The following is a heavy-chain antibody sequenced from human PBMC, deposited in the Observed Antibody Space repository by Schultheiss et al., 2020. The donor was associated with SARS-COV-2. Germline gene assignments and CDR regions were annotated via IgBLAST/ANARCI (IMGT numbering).Heavy chain of an antibody. J-gene: IGHJ4*02. CDR2: INPNSGGT. D-gene: IGHD4-17*01. V-gene: IGHV1-2*02. CDR1: GYTFTGYY. Sequence: GESLKISCKASGYTFTGYYMHWVRQAPGQGLEWMGWINPNSGGTNYAQKLQGRVTMTTDTSTSTAYMELRSLRSDDTAVYYCARVRGDYVQRVDYWGQGTLVTVSS. CDR3: ARVRGDYVQRVDY.